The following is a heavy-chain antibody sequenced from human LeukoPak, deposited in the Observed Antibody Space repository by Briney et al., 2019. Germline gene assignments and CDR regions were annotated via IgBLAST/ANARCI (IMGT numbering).Heavy chain of an antibody. Sequence: GGSLRLSCADSGFTFSSYAMSWVRQAPGKGLGWVSSISGSSTRTYYADSVKGRFTVSRDNPKNTLYLQMSSLRAEDTAVYYCAKQRDYYDGSGYYRGYYFDYWGQGTLVTVSS. V-gene: IGHV3-23*01. D-gene: IGHD3-22*01. CDR1: GFTFSSYA. CDR3: AKQRDYYDGSGYYRGYYFDY. CDR2: ISGSSTRT. J-gene: IGHJ4*02.